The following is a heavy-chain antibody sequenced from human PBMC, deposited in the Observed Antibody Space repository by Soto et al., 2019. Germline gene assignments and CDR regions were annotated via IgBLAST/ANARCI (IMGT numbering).Heavy chain of an antibody. CDR2: ISGSGGST. J-gene: IGHJ4*02. D-gene: IGHD6-19*01. V-gene: IGHV3-23*01. CDR1: GFTFSSYA. CDR3: SVAVAGTRRFDY. Sequence: GGSLRLSCAASGFTFSSYAMSWVRQAPGKGLEWVSAISGSGGSTYYADSVKGRFTISRDNSKNTLYLQMNSLRAEDTAVYYCSVAVAGTRRFDYWGQGTLVTVSS.